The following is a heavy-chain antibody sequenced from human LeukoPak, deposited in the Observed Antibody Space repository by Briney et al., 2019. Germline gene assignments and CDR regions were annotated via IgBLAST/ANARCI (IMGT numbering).Heavy chain of an antibody. CDR2: INHSGST. J-gene: IGHJ3*02. D-gene: IGHD3-10*01. CDR1: GGSFSGNY. CDR3: AREDGYYGSGSYYNDAFDI. V-gene: IGHV4-34*01. Sequence: SETLSLTCAVYGGSFSGNYWSWIRQPPGKGLEWIGEINHSGSTNYNPSLQSRVTISVDTSKNQFSLKLSSVTAADTAVYYCAREDGYYGSGSYYNDAFDIWGQGTMVTVSS.